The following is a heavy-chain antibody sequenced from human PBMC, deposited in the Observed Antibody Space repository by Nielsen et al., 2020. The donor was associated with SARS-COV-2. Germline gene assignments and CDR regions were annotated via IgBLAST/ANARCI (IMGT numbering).Heavy chain of an antibody. CDR2: IWNDGSNK. J-gene: IGHJ6*02. CDR3: ATHPSSSAYYYYGMDV. V-gene: IGHV3-33*01. CDR1: GFTFSSYG. D-gene: IGHD6-6*01. Sequence: GESLKISCAASGFTFSSYGMHWVRQAPGKGLEWVAVIWNDGSNKYYADSVKGRFTISRDNSKNTLYLQMNSLRAEDTAVYYCATHPSSSAYYYYGMDVWGQGTTVTVSS.